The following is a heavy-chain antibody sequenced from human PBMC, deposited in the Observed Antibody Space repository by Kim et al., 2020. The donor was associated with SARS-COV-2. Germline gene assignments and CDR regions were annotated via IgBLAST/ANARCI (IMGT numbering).Heavy chain of an antibody. D-gene: IGHD7-27*01. Sequence: ASVKVSCKASGYTFTSYAMHWVRQAPGQRLEWMGWINAGNGNTKYSQKFQGRVTITRDTSASTAYMELSSLRSEDTAVYYCVKAGNWDRGWFDPWGQGTLVTVSS. CDR1: GYTFTSYA. CDR3: VKAGNWDRGWFDP. J-gene: IGHJ5*02. V-gene: IGHV1-3*01. CDR2: INAGNGNT.